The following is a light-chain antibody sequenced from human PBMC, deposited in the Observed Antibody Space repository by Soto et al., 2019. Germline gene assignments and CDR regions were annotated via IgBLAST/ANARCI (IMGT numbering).Light chain of an antibody. CDR1: QSISSW. Sequence: DIQMTQSPSTLSASVGDGVTITCRASQSISSWLAWYQQKPGKAPKLLIYKASSLESGVPSRFSGSGSGTEFTRTISSLQPDDFATYYCQQSFTFGPGTKVDIK. J-gene: IGKJ3*01. CDR3: QQSFT. V-gene: IGKV1-5*03. CDR2: KAS.